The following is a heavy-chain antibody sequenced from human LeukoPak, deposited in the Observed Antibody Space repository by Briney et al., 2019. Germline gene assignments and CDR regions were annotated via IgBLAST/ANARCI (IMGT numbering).Heavy chain of an antibody. J-gene: IGHJ3*02. D-gene: IGHD6-19*01. CDR1: EFTFSNYA. V-gene: IGHV3-23*01. Sequence: PGGSLRLSCAASEFTFSNYAMSWVRQTPGKGLEWVSAISGGGDSTYYADSVNGRLTNSWDNSKNTSHLQMNSLRGEDTALYYCAKVAGSSGWYGGNAFDIWGQGTMVTVSS. CDR2: ISGGGDST. CDR3: AKVAGSSGWYGGNAFDI.